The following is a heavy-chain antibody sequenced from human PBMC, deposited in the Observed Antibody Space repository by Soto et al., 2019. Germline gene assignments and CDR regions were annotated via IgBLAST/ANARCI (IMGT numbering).Heavy chain of an antibody. Sequence: QVQLQESGPGLVKPSETLSLTCSVSSGSVSSGTYYWSWIRQPPGRGLEWIGHIYSSGSTNYNPYLKRRVITSVNRSKNQFSLILSSVTAAETAIYYCVSDSEPAGYQYWGQGTLVTVSS. D-gene: IGHD2-15*01. CDR1: SGSVSSGTYY. J-gene: IGHJ1*01. CDR2: IYSSGST. CDR3: VSDSEPAGYQY. V-gene: IGHV4-61*01.